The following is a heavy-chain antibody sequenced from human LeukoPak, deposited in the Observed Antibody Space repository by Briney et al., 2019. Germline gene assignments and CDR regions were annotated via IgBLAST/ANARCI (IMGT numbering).Heavy chain of an antibody. J-gene: IGHJ6*02. CDR3: ASGPFYYYDSSGYGDYYYYGMDV. Sequence: SETLSLTCTVSGGSISSYYWSWIRQPAGKGLEWTGRIYTSGSTNYNPSLKSRVTMSVDTSKNQFSLKLSSVTAADTAVYYCASGPFYYYDSSGYGDYYYYGMDVWGQGTTVTVSS. CDR2: IYTSGST. D-gene: IGHD3-22*01. CDR1: GGSISSYY. V-gene: IGHV4-4*07.